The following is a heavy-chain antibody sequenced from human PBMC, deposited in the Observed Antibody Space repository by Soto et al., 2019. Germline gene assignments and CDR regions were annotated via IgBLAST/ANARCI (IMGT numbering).Heavy chain of an antibody. CDR2: ISNDGTNT. D-gene: IGHD6-19*01. J-gene: IGHJ4*02. CDR1: GFTFSGYG. CDR3: AKARVSEHTSGWPQGH. V-gene: IGHV3-30*18. Sequence: ESGGGVVQPGRSLRLSCAASGFTFSGYGMHWVRQAPGKGLEWVAFISNDGTNTYDVDSVKGRFTISRDNSKNTLDLQMNSRRAEDTAVYYCAKARVSEHTSGWPQGHWGQGTLVTVSS.